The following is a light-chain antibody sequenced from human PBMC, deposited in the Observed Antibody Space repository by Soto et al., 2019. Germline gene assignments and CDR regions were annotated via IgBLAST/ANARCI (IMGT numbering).Light chain of an antibody. CDR1: QNVLYRSNNKNY. CDR2: WAS. J-gene: IGKJ4*01. V-gene: IGKV4-1*01. Sequence: IVMTQSPDSLAVSLGERATINCKSSQNVLYRSNNKNYLAWYQQKPGQPPKLLIYWASTRESGVPDRFSGSGSGTDFTLTISSLQAEDVAVYYCQQYYSTPHTFGGGTKVDIK. CDR3: QQYYSTPHT.